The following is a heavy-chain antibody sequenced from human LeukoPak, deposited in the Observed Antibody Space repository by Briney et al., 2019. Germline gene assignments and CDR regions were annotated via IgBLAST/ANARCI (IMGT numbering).Heavy chain of an antibody. CDR3: ARDKSLYYDSSGYYFPFDY. CDR1: GYTFTSYG. J-gene: IGHJ4*02. Sequence: GASVKVSCKASGYTFTSYGISWVRQAPGQGLEWMGWISAYNGNTNYAQKLQGRVTMTTDTSTSTAYMELRSLRSDDTAVYYCARDKSLYYDSSGYYFPFDYWGQGTLVPVSS. V-gene: IGHV1-18*01. D-gene: IGHD3-22*01. CDR2: ISAYNGNT.